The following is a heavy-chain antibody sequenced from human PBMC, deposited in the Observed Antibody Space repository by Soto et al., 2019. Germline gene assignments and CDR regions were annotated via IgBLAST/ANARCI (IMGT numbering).Heavy chain of an antibody. CDR3: ANLYDYSNYAADYYMDV. CDR1: GFTFRNYA. D-gene: IGHD4-4*01. CDR2: ITDSGGNK. Sequence: GGSLRLSCAASGFTFRNYAMSWVRQAPGKGLEWVSAITDSGGNKYHADSVKGRFTISRDNSKNTLYLQMNSLRAEDTAVYYCANLYDYSNYAADYYMDVWGKGTTVTVSS. V-gene: IGHV3-23*01. J-gene: IGHJ6*03.